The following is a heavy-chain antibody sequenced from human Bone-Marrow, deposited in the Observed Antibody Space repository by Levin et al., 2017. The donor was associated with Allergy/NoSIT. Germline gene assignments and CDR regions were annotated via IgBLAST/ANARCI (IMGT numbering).Heavy chain of an antibody. CDR1: GFTFSSYS. CDR3: ARGTDYGGTLDY. D-gene: IGHD4-23*01. J-gene: IGHJ4*02. Sequence: GGSLRLSCAASGFTFSSYSMNWVRQAPGKGLEWVSSISSSSSYIYYADSVKGRFTISRDNAKNSLYLQMNSLRAEDTAVYYCARGTDYGGTLDYWGQGTLVTVSS. V-gene: IGHV3-21*01. CDR2: ISSSSSYI.